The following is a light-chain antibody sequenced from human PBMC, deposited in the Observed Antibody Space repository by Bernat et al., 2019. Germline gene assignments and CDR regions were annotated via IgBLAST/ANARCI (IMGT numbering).Light chain of an antibody. CDR3: QSTDSSGTYRV. J-gene: IGLJ3*02. Sequence: SYELTQPPSVSVSPGQTARITCSGDALPKQYAYWYQQKPGQAPVLVIYKDSERPSGIPERFSGSSLVTTVTLTISGVQAEDEADYYCQSTDSSGTYRVFGGGTKLTVL. CDR2: KDS. V-gene: IGLV3-25*03. CDR1: ALPKQY.